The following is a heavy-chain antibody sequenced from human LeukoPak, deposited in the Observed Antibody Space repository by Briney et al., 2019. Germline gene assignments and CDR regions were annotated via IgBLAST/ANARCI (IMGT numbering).Heavy chain of an antibody. D-gene: IGHD3-22*01. CDR2: ISSSSSYI. Sequence: GGSLRLSCAASGFTFSSYSMNWVRQAPGKGLEWVSSISSSSSYIYYADSVKGRFTISRGNAKNSLYLQMNSLRAEDTAVYYCARDYYDSSGYPVYFDYWGQGTLVTVSS. V-gene: IGHV3-21*01. CDR1: GFTFSSYS. J-gene: IGHJ4*02. CDR3: ARDYYDSSGYPVYFDY.